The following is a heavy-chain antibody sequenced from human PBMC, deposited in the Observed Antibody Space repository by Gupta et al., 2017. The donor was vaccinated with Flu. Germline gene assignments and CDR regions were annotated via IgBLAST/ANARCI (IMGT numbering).Heavy chain of an antibody. CDR3: AKPVARYYYYYYGMDV. V-gene: IGHV3-23*01. J-gene: IGHJ6*02. Sequence: EVQLLESGGGLVQPGGSLRLSCAASGFTFSSYARSWVRQAPGKGLEWVSAISGSGGSTYYADSVKGRFTISRDNSKNTLYLQMNSLRAEDTAVYYGAKPVARYYYYYYGMDVWGQGTTVTVSS. CDR1: GFTFSSYA. CDR2: ISGSGGST. D-gene: IGHD5-12*01.